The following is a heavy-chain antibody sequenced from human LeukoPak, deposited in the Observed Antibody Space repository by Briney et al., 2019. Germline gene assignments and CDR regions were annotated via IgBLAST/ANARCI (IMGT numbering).Heavy chain of an antibody. CDR3: TTGEYVWGPDY. J-gene: IGHJ4*02. CDR2: IKSKTDGGTT. CDR1: GFTFSNAW. Sequence: AGGFLRLSCAASGFTFSNAWMSWVRQAPGKGLEWVGRIKSKTDGGTTDYAAPVKGRFTISRDDSKNTLYLQMNSLKTEDTAVYYCTTGEYVWGPDYWGQGTLVTVSS. D-gene: IGHD3-16*01. V-gene: IGHV3-15*01.